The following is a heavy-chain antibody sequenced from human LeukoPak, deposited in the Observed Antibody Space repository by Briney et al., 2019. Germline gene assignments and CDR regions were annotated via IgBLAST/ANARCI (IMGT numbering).Heavy chain of an antibody. V-gene: IGHV3-23*01. D-gene: IGHD3-22*01. CDR2: ISGSGGST. CDR3: AKVLSSGYYPVDY. CDR1: GFTFSSYE. Sequence: EGSLRLSCAASGFTFSSYEMNWVRQAPGKGLEWVSAISGSGGSTYYADSVKGRFTISRDNSKNTLYLQMNSLRAEDTAVYYCAKVLSSGYYPVDYWGQGTLVTVSS. J-gene: IGHJ4*02.